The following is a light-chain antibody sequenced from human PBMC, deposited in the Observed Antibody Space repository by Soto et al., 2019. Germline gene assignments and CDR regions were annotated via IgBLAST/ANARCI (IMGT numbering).Light chain of an antibody. J-gene: IGKJ2*01. CDR2: GAS. CDR3: QQYNNWPYT. Sequence: EIVMTQSPATLSVSPGERATLSCRASQSVSSNLAWYQQNPGQAPRLLIYGASTRATGIPARFSGSGSGTEFTLTISSLQSEDFAVYYCQQYNNWPYTFGPGTKLEIK. V-gene: IGKV3-15*01. CDR1: QSVSSN.